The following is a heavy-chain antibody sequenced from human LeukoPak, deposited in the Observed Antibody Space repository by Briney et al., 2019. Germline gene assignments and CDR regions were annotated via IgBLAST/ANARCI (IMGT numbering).Heavy chain of an antibody. D-gene: IGHD6-19*01. CDR1: GGTFSSYA. CDR2: IIPIFGTA. V-gene: IGHV1-69*13. J-gene: IGHJ4*02. CDR3: AREESSGFNYFDY. Sequence: SLKVSCKASGGTFSSYAISWVRQAPGQGLEWMGGIIPIFGTANYAQKFQGRVTITADESTSTAYMELSSLRSEDTAVYYCAREESSGFNYFDYWGQGTLVTASS.